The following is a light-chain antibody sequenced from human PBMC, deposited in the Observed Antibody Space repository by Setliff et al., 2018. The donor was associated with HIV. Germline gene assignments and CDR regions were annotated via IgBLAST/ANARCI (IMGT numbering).Light chain of an antibody. J-gene: IGLJ1*01. V-gene: IGLV2-14*03. CDR3: SSYTSSTPLYV. CDR2: DVS. Sequence: QSVLTQPASVSGSPGQSITISCTGTSSDVGTYNFVSWYQQHPGKAPKLMIYDVSNRPSGVSNRFSGSKSGNTASLTISGLQAEDGADYYCSSYTSSTPLYVFGTGTKVTVL. CDR1: SSDVGTYNF.